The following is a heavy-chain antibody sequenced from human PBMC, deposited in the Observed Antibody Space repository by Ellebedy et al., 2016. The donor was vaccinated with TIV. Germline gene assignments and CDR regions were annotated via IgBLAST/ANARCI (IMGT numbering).Heavy chain of an antibody. Sequence: GGSLRLSCGTSGFTFNNYWMTWVRQAPGKGLEWVANIKRDGSEKYYVDSVMGRFSISRDNTKNSLYLQMNSLTDEDTAVYYCARDQWLGRAYYFDSWGQGTLVTVSS. D-gene: IGHD6-19*01. CDR3: ARDQWLGRAYYFDS. V-gene: IGHV3-7*01. J-gene: IGHJ4*02. CDR2: IKRDGSEK. CDR1: GFTFNNYW.